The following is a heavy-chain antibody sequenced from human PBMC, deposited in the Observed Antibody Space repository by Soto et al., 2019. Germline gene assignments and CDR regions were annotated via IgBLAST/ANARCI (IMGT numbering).Heavy chain of an antibody. V-gene: IGHV4-39*01. CDR2: IYYSWST. D-gene: IGHD3-10*01. J-gene: IGHJ4*02. CDR1: GGSISSSSYY. CDR3: ARHAVQLERALWFGGLLADY. Sequence: SETLSLTCTVSGGSISSSSYYWGWIRQPPGKGLEWIGSIYYSWSTYYNPSLKRRVTIAVDTSKTQFSLKLSSVTAADTAVYYCARHAVQLERALWFGGLLADYWGQGTLVTVSS.